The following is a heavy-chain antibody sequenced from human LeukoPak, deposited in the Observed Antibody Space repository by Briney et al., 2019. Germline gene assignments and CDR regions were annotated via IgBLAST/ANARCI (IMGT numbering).Heavy chain of an antibody. CDR3: AKVGHDFWSGYCSFDY. CDR1: GGTFSSYA. J-gene: IGHJ4*02. CDR2: IIPIFGTA. V-gene: IGHV1-69*05. Sequence: ASVRVSCKASGGTFSSYAISWVRQAPGQGLEWMGGIIPIFGTANYAQKFQGRVTITTDESTSTAYMELSSLRSEDTAVYYCAKVGHDFWSGYCSFDYWGQGTLVTVSS. D-gene: IGHD3-3*01.